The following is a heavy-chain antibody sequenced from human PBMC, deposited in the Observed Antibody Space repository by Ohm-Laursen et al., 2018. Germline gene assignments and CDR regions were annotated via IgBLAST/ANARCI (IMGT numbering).Heavy chain of an antibody. CDR2: ISWDGGST. CDR1: GFTFDDYA. V-gene: IGHV3-43*01. D-gene: IGHD5-18*01. J-gene: IGHJ4*02. Sequence: GSLRLSCAASGFTFDDYAMHWVRQSPGKGLEWVSLISWDGGSTYFADSVKGRFTISRDNSENSLYLEMNSLRTEDTALYYCAKAESTYSYGPFDYWGQGTLVTVSS. CDR3: AKAESTYSYGPFDY.